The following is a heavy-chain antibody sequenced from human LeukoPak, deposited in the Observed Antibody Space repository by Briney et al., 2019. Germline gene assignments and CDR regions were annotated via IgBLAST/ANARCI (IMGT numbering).Heavy chain of an antibody. CDR2: INPNSGNT. D-gene: IGHD3-10*01. V-gene: IGHV1-2*02. CDR1: GYTFTGYH. Sequence: ASVKVSCKASGYTFTGYHMHWVRQAPGQGLEWMGWINPNSGNTHYAQKFQDRVTMTRDTSISTAYMELNSLRSDDTAVYYCARGRFYYGSGSYWFDPWGQGTLVTVSS. CDR3: ARGRFYYGSGSYWFDP. J-gene: IGHJ5*02.